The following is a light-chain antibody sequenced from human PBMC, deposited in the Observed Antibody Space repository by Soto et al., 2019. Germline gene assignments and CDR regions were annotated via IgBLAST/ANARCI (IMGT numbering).Light chain of an antibody. J-gene: IGKJ1*01. Sequence: TQSPSSVSASVVDRITVSCRASQTVSGNLAWYQQRPGQAPRLLMYGASTRATGIPARFSGSGPGTEFTLTISSLQSEDLAVYFCQQYHNWPPTLGQGTKVDI. CDR3: QQYHNWPPT. CDR2: GAS. V-gene: IGKV3-15*01. CDR1: QTVSGN.